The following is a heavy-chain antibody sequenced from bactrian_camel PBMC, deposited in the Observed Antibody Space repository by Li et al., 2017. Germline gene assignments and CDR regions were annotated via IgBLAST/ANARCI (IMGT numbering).Heavy chain of an antibody. J-gene: IGHJ4*01. Sequence: HVQLVESGGGSVQAGGSLRLSCAASGFTFSNYYMTWVRQAPGKGLEWVSSMHPDDSTTYYSEPVKGRFTISRDNAKNTVFLQMNSLKSEDTALYYCATDHRWRGSIATMTYWGQGTQVTVS. CDR3: ATDHRWRGSIATMTY. V-gene: IGHV3-2*01. CDR2: MHPDDSTT. CDR1: GFTFSNYY. D-gene: IGHD4*01.